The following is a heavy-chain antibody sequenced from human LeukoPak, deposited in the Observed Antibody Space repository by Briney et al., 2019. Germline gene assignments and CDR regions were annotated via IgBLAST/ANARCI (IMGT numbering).Heavy chain of an antibody. V-gene: IGHV4-61*02. J-gene: IGHJ4*02. CDR2: IYTSGST. CDR3: ASTRGFFGY. Sequence: PSQTLSLTCTVSGGSISSGSYYWSWIRQPAGTGLEWIGRIYTSGSTNYNPSLKSRVTISVDTSKNQFSLKLSSVTAADTAVYYCASTRGFFGYWGQGTLVTVSS. CDR1: GGSISSGSYY.